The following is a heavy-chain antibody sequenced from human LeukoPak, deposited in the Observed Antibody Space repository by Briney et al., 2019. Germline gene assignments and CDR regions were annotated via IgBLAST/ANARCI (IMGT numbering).Heavy chain of an antibody. CDR1: GFSFINYG. Sequence: PGGSLRLFCAASGFSFINYGTHWVRQAPGKGLEWLAFMPFGGNDKYYADSVRGRFTISRDNSKSTLFLQMNSLRPEDTAVYYCVKDDGGTYDYWGQGTLVTVSS. CDR2: MPFGGNDK. D-gene: IGHD1-26*01. J-gene: IGHJ4*02. CDR3: VKDDGGTYDY. V-gene: IGHV3-30*02.